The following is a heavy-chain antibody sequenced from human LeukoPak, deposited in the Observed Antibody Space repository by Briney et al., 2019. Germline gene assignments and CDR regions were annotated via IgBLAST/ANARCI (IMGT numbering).Heavy chain of an antibody. CDR2: ISSSSSTTI. CDR1: GFIFSSYR. Sequence: GGSLRLSCVASGFIFSSYRMNWVRQAPGKGLEWISYISSSSSTTIYYAGSVKGRFTISRDNAKNSLFLQMNSLRDEDTAVYHCARRGGDGYYSAFDIWGQGTMVTVTS. J-gene: IGHJ3*02. V-gene: IGHV3-48*02. D-gene: IGHD5-24*01. CDR3: ARRGGDGYYSAFDI.